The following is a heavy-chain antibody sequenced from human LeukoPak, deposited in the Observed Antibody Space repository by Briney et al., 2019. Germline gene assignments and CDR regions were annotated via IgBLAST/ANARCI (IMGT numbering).Heavy chain of an antibody. CDR1: GASISGGTYY. CDR2: IYYTGST. CDR3: ARRGGSGRAFDY. J-gene: IGHJ4*02. D-gene: IGHD1-26*01. Sequence: PSETLSLTCSVSGASISGGTYYWGWIRQPPGKGLEWIGSIYYTGSTYDNPSLKSRVTISVDTSKNQFSLKLSSVTAADTAVYYCARRGGSGRAFDYWGQGALVTVSS. V-gene: IGHV4-39*01.